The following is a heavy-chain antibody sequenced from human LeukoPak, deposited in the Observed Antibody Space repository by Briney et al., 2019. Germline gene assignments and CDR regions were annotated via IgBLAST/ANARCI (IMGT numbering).Heavy chain of an antibody. CDR3: ARDVESIAVAGYFDY. CDR2: IWYDGSYK. Sequence: GRSLRLSCAASVFTFSSYDMHWVRQAPGKGLEWVAVIWYDGSYKYYADSVKGRFTISRDNSKNTLYLQMNTLRAEDTAVYYCARDVESIAVAGYFDYWGQGTLVTVSS. J-gene: IGHJ4*02. D-gene: IGHD6-19*01. V-gene: IGHV3-33*08. CDR1: VFTFSSYD.